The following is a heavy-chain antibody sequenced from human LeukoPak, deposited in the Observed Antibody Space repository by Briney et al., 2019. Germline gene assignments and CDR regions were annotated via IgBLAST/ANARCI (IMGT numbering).Heavy chain of an antibody. V-gene: IGHV1-46*01. D-gene: IGHD3-10*01. CDR1: GFTFTNYY. CDR3: ARSEYYSGSTIDF. CDR2: INPSAGGT. J-gene: IGHJ4*02. Sequence: SAKVSCKASGFTFTNYYMHWVRQAPGQGLEWMGIINPSAGGTSNAQKFQGRVTMTRDTSTRTVYMEVSSLRYEDTAVYYCARSEYYSGSTIDFWGQGTLVTVSS.